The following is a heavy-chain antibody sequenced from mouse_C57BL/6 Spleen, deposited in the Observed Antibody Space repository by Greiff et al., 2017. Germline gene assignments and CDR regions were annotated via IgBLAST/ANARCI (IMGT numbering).Heavy chain of an antibody. D-gene: IGHD1-1*01. Sequence: QVQLQQPGAELVMPGASVKLSCKASGYTFTSYWMHWVKQRPGQGLEWIGEIDPSDSYTNYNQKFKGKSTLTVDKSSSTAYMQLSSLTSEDSAVYYCARGGDYGSSFPFAYWGQGTLVTVSA. J-gene: IGHJ3*01. CDR3: ARGGDYGSSFPFAY. CDR2: IDPSDSYT. CDR1: GYTFTSYW. V-gene: IGHV1-69*01.